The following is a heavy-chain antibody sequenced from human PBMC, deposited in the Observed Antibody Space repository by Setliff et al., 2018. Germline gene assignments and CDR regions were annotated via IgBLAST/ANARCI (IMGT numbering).Heavy chain of an antibody. CDR2: IYSSGSS. V-gene: IGHV4-61*08. Sequence: SETLSLTCTVSDGSIRSGDYWGWIRQHPGKGQEWIGYIYSSGSSNYNPSLKSRVTISVDTSKNQFSLRLSSVTAADTAVYYCARAAKYDSSGYYGFWFDPWGQGNLVTVSS. CDR1: DGSIRSGDY. D-gene: IGHD3-22*01. J-gene: IGHJ5*02. CDR3: ARAAKYDSSGYYGFWFDP.